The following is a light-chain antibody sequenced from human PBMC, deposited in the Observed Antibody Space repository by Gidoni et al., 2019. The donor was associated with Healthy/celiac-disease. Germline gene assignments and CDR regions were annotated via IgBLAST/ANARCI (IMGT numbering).Light chain of an antibody. Sequence: QSVLTQPPAVSGAPGQRVTISCTGSSSNIGAGYDVHWYQQLPGTAPKLLIYGNSNRPSGVPDRFSGSKSGTSAPLAITGLQAEDEADYYCQSYDSSLSGSEVFGGGTTLTVL. CDR2: GNS. V-gene: IGLV1-40*01. CDR3: QSYDSSLSGSEV. J-gene: IGLJ3*02. CDR1: SSNIGAGYD.